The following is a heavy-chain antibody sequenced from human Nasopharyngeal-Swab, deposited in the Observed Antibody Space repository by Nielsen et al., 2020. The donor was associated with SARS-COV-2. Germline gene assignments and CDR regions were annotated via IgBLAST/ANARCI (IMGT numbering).Heavy chain of an antibody. V-gene: IGHV1-3*01. D-gene: IGHD3-16*01. CDR1: GYSFSNFV. Sequence: ASVKVSCKASGYSFSNFVIHWVRQAPGQRLEWMGWINGGNGNTKYSQKFQGSVTLNRDTSASTAYMELSSLRSEDTAVYYCARGPGVNPFGDRRPDFDYWGQGTLVHVSS. J-gene: IGHJ4*02. CDR3: ARGPGVNPFGDRRPDFDY. CDR2: INGGNGNT.